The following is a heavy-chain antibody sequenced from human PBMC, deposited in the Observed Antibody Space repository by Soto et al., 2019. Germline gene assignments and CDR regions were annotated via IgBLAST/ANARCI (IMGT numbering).Heavy chain of an antibody. V-gene: IGHV1-46*01. J-gene: IGHJ5*02. CDR3: ARSSGGNFGIIIEGSNWFDP. D-gene: IGHD3-3*01. CDR1: GDTFTSYY. CDR2: INPHGGST. Sequence: QVRLVQSGAEVRRPGASVKVSCKAPGDTFTSYYLNWVRQAPGQGLEWMGVINPHGGSTKYAQKVQGRVTMTRDTSRSRVYMELRSLRSDDTAIYYCARSSGGNFGIIIEGSNWFDPWGQGTLVTVSS.